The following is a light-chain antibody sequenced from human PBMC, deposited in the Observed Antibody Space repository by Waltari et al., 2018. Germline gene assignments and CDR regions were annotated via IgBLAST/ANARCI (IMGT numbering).Light chain of an antibody. Sequence: QSVLTQPPSVSGAPRHRVTTTCTGSSSNIGAGYHVHWYQPLPGPAPKLLIYGNSNRPSGVPDRFSGSKSGTSASLAITGLQAEDEADYYCQSYDSSLSGFVVFGGGTKLTVL. CDR3: QSYDSSLSGFVV. J-gene: IGLJ2*01. CDR2: GNS. CDR1: SSNIGAGYH. V-gene: IGLV1-40*01.